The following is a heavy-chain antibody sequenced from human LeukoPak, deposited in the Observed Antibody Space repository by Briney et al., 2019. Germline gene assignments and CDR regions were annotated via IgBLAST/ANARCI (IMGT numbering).Heavy chain of an antibody. J-gene: IGHJ6*03. Sequence: GGSLRLSCAASGYTFNDYGMSWVRQAPGKGLEWVANIKQDGSEKYYVDSVKGRFTISRDNAKNSLYLQMNSLRAEDTAVYYCARDPYSDYYYYMDVWGKGTTVTVSS. V-gene: IGHV3-7*01. CDR1: GYTFNDYG. CDR3: ARDPYSDYYYYMDV. D-gene: IGHD6-13*01. CDR2: IKQDGSEK.